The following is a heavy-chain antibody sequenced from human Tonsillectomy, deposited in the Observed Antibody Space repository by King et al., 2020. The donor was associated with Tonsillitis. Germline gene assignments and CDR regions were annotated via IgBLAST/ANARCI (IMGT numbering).Heavy chain of an antibody. CDR1: GYTFTSYY. Sequence: QLVQSGAEVKKPGASVKVPCKASGYTFTSYYMHWVRQAPGQGLEWMGIINPSGGSTSYAQKFQGRVTMTRDTSTSTVYMELSSLRSEDTAVYYCARDEQTGDDAFDIWGQGTMVTVSS. D-gene: IGHD7-27*01. CDR2: INPSGGST. CDR3: ARDEQTGDDAFDI. V-gene: IGHV1-46*03. J-gene: IGHJ3*02.